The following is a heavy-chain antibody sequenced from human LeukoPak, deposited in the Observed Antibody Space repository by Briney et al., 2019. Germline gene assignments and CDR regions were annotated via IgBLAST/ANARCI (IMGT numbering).Heavy chain of an antibody. CDR1: GFTFSDYA. J-gene: IGHJ6*02. CDR2: ISYDGRNK. Sequence: GSLRLSCAASGFTFSDYAMHWVRQAPGKGLEWVGVISYDGRNKNYADSVKGRFTISKDNAKNSLYLQMNSLRAEDTALYHCARNNGMDVWGQGTTVIVSS. CDR3: ARNNGMDV. V-gene: IGHV3-30-3*01.